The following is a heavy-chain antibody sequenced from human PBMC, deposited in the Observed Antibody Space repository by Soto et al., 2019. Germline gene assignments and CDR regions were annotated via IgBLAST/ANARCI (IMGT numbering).Heavy chain of an antibody. CDR1: GGSISSSSYY. Sequence: PSETLSLTCTVSGGSISSSSYYWGWIRQPPGKGLEWIGSIYYSGSTYYNPSLKSRVTISVDTSKNQFSLKLSSVTAADTAVYYCARSPTYYYDSSGYWGPVDYWGQGTLVTVSS. D-gene: IGHD3-22*01. CDR3: ARSPTYYYDSSGYWGPVDY. J-gene: IGHJ4*02. CDR2: IYYSGST. V-gene: IGHV4-39*01.